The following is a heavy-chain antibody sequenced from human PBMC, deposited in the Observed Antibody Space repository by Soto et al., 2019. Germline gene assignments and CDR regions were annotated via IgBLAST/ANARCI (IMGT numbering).Heavy chain of an antibody. V-gene: IGHV3-7*01. D-gene: IGHD2-15*01. CDR1: GFTFKRYW. CDR3: ARWSD. Sequence: EVQLVESGGGLVQPGGSLRLSCAASGFTFKRYWMSWVRKAPGKGLEWVANTNEDGSEKHYVDSVEGRFSISRDNAKNSLYLEMDSLRVEDTAVYYCARWSDWGQGTLVTVSS. J-gene: IGHJ4*02. CDR2: TNEDGSEK.